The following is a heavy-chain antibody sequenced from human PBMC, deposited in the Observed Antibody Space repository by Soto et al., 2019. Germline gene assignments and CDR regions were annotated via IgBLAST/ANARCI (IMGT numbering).Heavy chain of an antibody. CDR3: ARDSGSYDILTGYNVVGFDP. J-gene: IGHJ5*02. D-gene: IGHD3-9*01. CDR1: GGSISSYY. CDR2: IYSSGST. V-gene: IGHV4-59*01. Sequence: SETLSLTCTVSGGSISSYYWSWIRQPPGKGLEWIGYIYSSGSTNYNPSLKSRVTISVDTSKNQFSLKLSSVTAADTAVYYCARDSGSYDILTGYNVVGFDPWGQGTLVTVSS.